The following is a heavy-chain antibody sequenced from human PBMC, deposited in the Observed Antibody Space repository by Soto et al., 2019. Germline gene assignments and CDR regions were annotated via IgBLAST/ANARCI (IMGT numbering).Heavy chain of an antibody. D-gene: IGHD2-2*02. CDR3: AADIVVVPAAISGAFDI. J-gene: IGHJ3*02. V-gene: IGHV3-23*01. CDR1: GFTFSSYA. CDR2: ISGSGGST. Sequence: GGSLRLSCAASGFTFSSYAMSWVRQAPGKGLEWVSAISGSGGSTYYADSVKGRFTISRDNSKNTLYLQMNSLRAEDTAVYYCAADIVVVPAAISGAFDIWGQGTMVTFSS.